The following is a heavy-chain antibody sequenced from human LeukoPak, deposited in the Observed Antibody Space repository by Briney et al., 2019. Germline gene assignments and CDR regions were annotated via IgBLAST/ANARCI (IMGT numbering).Heavy chain of an antibody. CDR2: ISYDGSNK. J-gene: IGHJ6*02. V-gene: IGHV3-30*18. CDR3: AKDPIYSSSWRPSYYGMDV. Sequence: GGSLRLSCAASGFTFSSYGMHWVRQAPGKGLEWVAVISYDGSNKYYADSVKGRFTISRDNSKNALYLQMNSLRAEDTAVYYCAKDPIYSSSWRPSYYGMDVWGQGTTVTVSS. CDR1: GFTFSSYG. D-gene: IGHD6-13*01.